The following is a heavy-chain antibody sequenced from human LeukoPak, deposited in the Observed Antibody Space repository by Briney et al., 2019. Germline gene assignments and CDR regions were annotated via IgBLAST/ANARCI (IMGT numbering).Heavy chain of an antibody. CDR3: ARERGGSYYWDAFDI. CDR1: GFTVSSNY. D-gene: IGHD1-26*01. CDR2: IYSGGST. Sequence: PGGSLRLSCAASGFTVSSNYMSWVRQAPGKGLEWVSVIYSGGSTYYADSVKGRFTISRDNSKNTLYLQMNSLRAEDTAVYYCARERGGSYYWDAFDIWGQGTMVTVSS. J-gene: IGHJ3*02. V-gene: IGHV3-53*01.